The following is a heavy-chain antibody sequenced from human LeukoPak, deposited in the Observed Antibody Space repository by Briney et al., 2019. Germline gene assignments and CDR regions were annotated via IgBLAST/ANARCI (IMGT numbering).Heavy chain of an antibody. D-gene: IGHD1-26*01. V-gene: IGHV3-48*02. CDR1: GFTFSSYS. J-gene: IGHJ4*02. CDR3: ASSGSYRFDY. Sequence: GGSLRLSCAASGFTFSSYSMNWVRQAPGKGLEWVSHITAGGTAMFYADSVKGRFTISRDNAKNSLYLQMNSLRDEDTAVYYCASSGSYRFDYWGQGTLVTVSS. CDR2: ITAGGTAM.